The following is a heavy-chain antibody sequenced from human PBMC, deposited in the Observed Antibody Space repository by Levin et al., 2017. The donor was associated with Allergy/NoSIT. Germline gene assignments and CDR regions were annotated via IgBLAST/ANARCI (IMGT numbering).Heavy chain of an antibody. CDR1: GDSVSSNSAA. V-gene: IGHV6-1*01. CDR2: TYYRSKWYN. CDR3: ARAGYSSGWDDYFDY. J-gene: IGHJ4*02. Sequence: SETLSLTCAISGDSVSSNSAAWNWIRQSPSRGLEWLGRTYYRSKWYNDYAVSVKSRITINPDTSKNQFSLQLNSVTPEDTAVYYCARAGYSSGWDDYFDYWGQGTLVTVSS. D-gene: IGHD6-19*01.